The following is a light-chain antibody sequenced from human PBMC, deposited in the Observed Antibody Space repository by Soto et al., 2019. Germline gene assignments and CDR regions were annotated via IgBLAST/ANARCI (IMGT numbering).Light chain of an antibody. V-gene: IGKV3-15*01. CDR2: DAS. CDR3: QQYNYWPRT. Sequence: ETVMTQSAAALSVSVGERVTLSCRASQSVSTNLAWYQQRPGQAPRLLIHDASTRATGVPDRISGSGSGTDFTLTISSLQSEDFAIYYCQQYNYWPRTFGQGTKLEIK. J-gene: IGKJ2*01. CDR1: QSVSTN.